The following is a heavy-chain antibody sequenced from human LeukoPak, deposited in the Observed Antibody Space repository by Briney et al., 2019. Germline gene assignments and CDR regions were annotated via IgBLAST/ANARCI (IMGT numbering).Heavy chain of an antibody. CDR1: RFTFSSYG. D-gene: IGHD5-12*01. V-gene: IGHV3-30*12. Sequence: GGSLRLSCAASRFTFSSYGMHWVRQAPGKGLEWVAYIQYDGSNEQYADSVKGRFSISRDSSKNILYLQMNSLRAEDTAVYYCARQGMSGYDSSPVYYYMDVWGKGTTVSVSS. CDR2: IQYDGSNE. J-gene: IGHJ6*03. CDR3: ARQGMSGYDSSPVYYYMDV.